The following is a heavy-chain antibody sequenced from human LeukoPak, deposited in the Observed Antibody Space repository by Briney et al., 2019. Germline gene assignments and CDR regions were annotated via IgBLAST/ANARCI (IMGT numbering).Heavy chain of an antibody. V-gene: IGHV5-51*01. CDR3: ARQGYYDSSGYY. CDR2: IYPGDSDT. J-gene: IGHJ4*02. Sequence: GESLKIFCWSSGYSFTSYWIDWGRQMPGKGLEWMGIIYPGDSDTRYSPSFQGQVTISADKSISTAYLQWSSLKASDTAIYYCARQGYYDSSGYYWGQGTLVTVSS. CDR1: GYSFTSYW. D-gene: IGHD3-22*01.